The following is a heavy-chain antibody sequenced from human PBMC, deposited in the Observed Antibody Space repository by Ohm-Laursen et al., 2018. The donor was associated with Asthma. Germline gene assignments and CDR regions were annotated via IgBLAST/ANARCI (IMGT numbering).Heavy chain of an antibody. D-gene: IGHD1-26*01. CDR3: ARIGPEWELPGREYSLHH. V-gene: IGHV3-21*01. CDR2: ISTASSFI. CDR1: GYTFSRYS. Sequence: GSLRLSCTASGYTFSRYSIHWVRQVPGKGLERVASISTASSFIYYADSVRGRFTTSRDNARNSVYLQMNSLRAEDTALYYCARIGPEWELPGREYSLHHWGQGTQVTVSS. J-gene: IGHJ1*01.